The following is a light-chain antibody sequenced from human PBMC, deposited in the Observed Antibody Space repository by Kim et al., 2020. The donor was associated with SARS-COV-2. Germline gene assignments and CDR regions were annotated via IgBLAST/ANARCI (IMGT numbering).Light chain of an antibody. Sequence: LSPWERSTLSCRASQSVSSSYLAWYQQKPGQAPRLLSYGASSRATGIPDRFSGSGSGTDFTLTISRLEPEDFAVYYCQQYGSSPYTFGQGTKLEI. CDR3: QQYGSSPYT. J-gene: IGKJ2*01. CDR2: GAS. V-gene: IGKV3-20*01. CDR1: QSVSSSY.